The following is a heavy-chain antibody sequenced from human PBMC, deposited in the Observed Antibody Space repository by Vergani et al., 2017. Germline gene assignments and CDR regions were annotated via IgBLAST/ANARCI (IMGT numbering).Heavy chain of an antibody. Sequence: QVQLQQWGGGLLKPSETLSLTCVVNGGSFTSYHWTWIRQSPGEGLEWVGDIDHTGRPDYNPYLKSRLTMSVDKSRNQFSLTLNSVTATDTAIYFCARVNTETNGHLYYCYCMDVWVEGTALTVS. J-gene: IGHJ6*03. D-gene: IGHD4-11*01. CDR3: ARVNTETNGHLYYCYCMDV. CDR2: IDHTGRP. CDR1: GGSFTSYH. V-gene: IGHV4-34*01.